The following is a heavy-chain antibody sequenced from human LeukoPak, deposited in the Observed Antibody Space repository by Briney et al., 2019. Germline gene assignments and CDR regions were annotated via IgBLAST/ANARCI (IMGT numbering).Heavy chain of an antibody. CDR1: GFTFSSYA. J-gene: IGHJ6*03. V-gene: IGHV3-23*01. CDR2: ISGSDGST. CDR3: AKPTGRLLRPYYYMDV. Sequence: PGGSLRLSCAASGFTFSSYAMSWVRQAPGKGLEWVSAISGSDGSTYYADSVKGRFTISRDNSKNTLYLQMNSLRAEDTAVYYCAKPTGRLLRPYYYMDVWGKGTTVTVSS. D-gene: IGHD2-15*01.